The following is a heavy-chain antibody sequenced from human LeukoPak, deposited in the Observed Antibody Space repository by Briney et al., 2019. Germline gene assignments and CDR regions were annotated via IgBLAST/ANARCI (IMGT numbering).Heavy chain of an antibody. V-gene: IGHV3-23*01. CDR3: AKDDRRDYYDSSGYYYTYYFDY. CDR2: ISGSGGST. J-gene: IGHJ4*02. D-gene: IGHD3-22*01. CDR1: GFTFSSYA. Sequence: PGGSLRLSCAASGFTFSSYAMSWGRQAPGKGLEWVSAISGSGGSTYYADSVKGRFTISRDNSKNTLYLQMNSLRAEDTAVYYCAKDDRRDYYDSSGYYYTYYFDYWGQGTLVTVSS.